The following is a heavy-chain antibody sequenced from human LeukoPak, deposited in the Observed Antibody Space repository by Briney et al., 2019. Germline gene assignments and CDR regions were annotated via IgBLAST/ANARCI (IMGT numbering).Heavy chain of an antibody. CDR3: AKTLSTRYKANSYFDY. J-gene: IGHJ4*02. V-gene: IGHV3-23*01. D-gene: IGHD1-14*01. CDR2: VSGSGGST. CDR1: GLTFSSYA. Sequence: GGSLRLSCAASGLTFSSYAMSWVRQAPAKGLDGVASVSGSGGSTYYEDSVKGRFTISRGNSKNTLFLQMNSLKAQDTGLDYCAKTLSTRYKANSYFDYWGQGTLVTVSS.